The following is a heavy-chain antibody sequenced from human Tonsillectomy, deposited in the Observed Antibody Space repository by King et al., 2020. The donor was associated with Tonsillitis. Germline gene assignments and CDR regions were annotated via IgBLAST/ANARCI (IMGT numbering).Heavy chain of an antibody. CDR2: MSPKSGNT. CDR1: GYTFTTYD. D-gene: IGHD4-17*01. CDR3: ARKHYASGVFDP. V-gene: IGHV1-8*01. J-gene: IGHJ5*02. Sequence: VQLVQSGAEVKKPGASVKVSCKASGYTFTTYDINWVRQTTGQGLEWLGWMSPKSGNTGYAQNFQGRVTMTRETSISTAYMELSSLRSEDTAVYYCARKHYASGVFDPWGQGTLVTVSS.